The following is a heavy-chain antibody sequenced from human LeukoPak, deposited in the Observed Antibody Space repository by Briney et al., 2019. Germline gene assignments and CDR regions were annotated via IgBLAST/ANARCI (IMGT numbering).Heavy chain of an antibody. J-gene: IGHJ3*02. CDR1: GGSISSYY. V-gene: IGHV4-59*01. CDR3: ARGVCSGGSCYSSRGASDI. Sequence: SETLSLTCTVSGGSISSYYWSWIRQPPGKGLEWIGYIYYSGSTNYNPSLKSRVTISVDTSKNQFSLKLSSVTAADTAVYYCARGVCSGGSCYSSRGASDIWGQGTMVTVSS. D-gene: IGHD2-15*01. CDR2: IYYSGST.